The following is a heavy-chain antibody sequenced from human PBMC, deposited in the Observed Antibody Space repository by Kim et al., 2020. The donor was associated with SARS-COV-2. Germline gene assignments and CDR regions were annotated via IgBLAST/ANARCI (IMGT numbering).Heavy chain of an antibody. CDR3: AKRIAAAGARPYYYGVDV. CDR1: GFTFSSYA. J-gene: IGHJ6*01. D-gene: IGHD6-13*01. Sequence: GGSLRLSCAASGFTFSSYAMNWVRQAPGKGLEWVSVIGASGVSMYYADFVKGRFTISRDNSKNTVYLQMNSLRAEDTAVYYCAKRIAAAGARPYYYGVDV. V-gene: IGHV3-23*01. CDR2: IGASGVSM.